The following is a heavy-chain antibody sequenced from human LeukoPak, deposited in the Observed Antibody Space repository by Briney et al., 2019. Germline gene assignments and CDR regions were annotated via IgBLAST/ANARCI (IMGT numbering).Heavy chain of an antibody. V-gene: IGHV3-23*01. Sequence: PGGALRLSCAASEFTFSSYDMTWVRQAPGRGLEWVSSIRPSGDNTYYADSVKGRFTISRDNSKNTLYLQMNSLRAEDTAVYYCARDLGQYYDTSDNWFDPWGQGTLVTVSS. D-gene: IGHD3-22*01. CDR1: EFTFSSYD. CDR3: ARDLGQYYDTSDNWFDP. CDR2: IRPSGDNT. J-gene: IGHJ5*02.